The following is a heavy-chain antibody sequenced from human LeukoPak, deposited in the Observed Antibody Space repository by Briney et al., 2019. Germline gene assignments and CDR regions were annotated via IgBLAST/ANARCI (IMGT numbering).Heavy chain of an antibody. CDR3: ATSSSPYRSSNSYYYGMDF. V-gene: IGHV3-48*01. D-gene: IGHD6-13*01. Sequence: GGSLRLSCPPPGFTFSSHHMNWVRQAPGKGLEWVSYISSGSSVKYYADSVEGRFTISRDNAKNSLYLQMNSLRAEDTAVYYCATSSSPYRSSNSYYYGMDFWGQGTTVTVSS. J-gene: IGHJ6*02. CDR1: GFTFSSHH. CDR2: ISSGSSVK.